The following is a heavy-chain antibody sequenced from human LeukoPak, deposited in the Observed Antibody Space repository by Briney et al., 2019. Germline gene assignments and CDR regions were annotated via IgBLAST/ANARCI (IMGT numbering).Heavy chain of an antibody. V-gene: IGHV4-39*01. CDR2: IYYSGST. D-gene: IGHD3-3*01. CDR3: ARHYYDFWSGPEAYYFDY. Sequence: PSETLSLTCTVSGGSISSSSYYWGWIPQPPGSGLEWIGSIYYSGSTYYNPSLKSRVTISVDTSKNQFSLKLSSVTAADTAVYYCARHYYDFWSGPEAYYFDYWGQGTLVTVSS. CDR1: GGSISSSSYY. J-gene: IGHJ4*02.